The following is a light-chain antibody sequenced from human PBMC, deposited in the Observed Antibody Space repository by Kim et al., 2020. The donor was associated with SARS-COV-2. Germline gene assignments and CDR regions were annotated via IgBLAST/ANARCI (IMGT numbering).Light chain of an antibody. CDR1: SRDIGSLDL. Sequence: GQTLTISCTGPSRDIGSLDLISWYQQHQDKAPKLMIYEANERPSGVSIRFSGSKSGNTASLTISGLQAEDEADYYWCSYAGASTYVFGTGTKVTVL. V-gene: IGLV2-23*01. CDR3: CSYAGASTYV. CDR2: EAN. J-gene: IGLJ1*01.